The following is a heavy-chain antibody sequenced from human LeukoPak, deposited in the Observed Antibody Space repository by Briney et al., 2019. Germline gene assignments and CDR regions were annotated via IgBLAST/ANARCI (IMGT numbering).Heavy chain of an antibody. Sequence: ASVKVSCKASGYTFTSYGISWVRQAPGQGLEWMGWISAYNGNTNYAQKLQGRVTMTTDTSTNTAYMELWSLRSDDTAVYYCARHYDGSGSTLDYWGQGTLVTVSS. CDR1: GYTFTSYG. D-gene: IGHD3-22*01. V-gene: IGHV1-18*01. J-gene: IGHJ4*02. CDR3: ARHYDGSGSTLDY. CDR2: ISAYNGNT.